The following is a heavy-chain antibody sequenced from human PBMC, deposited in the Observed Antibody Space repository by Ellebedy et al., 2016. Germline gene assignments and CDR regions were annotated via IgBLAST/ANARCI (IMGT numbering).Heavy chain of an antibody. J-gene: IGHJ4*02. Sequence: SETLSLTCTVSGGSISSSGYYWGWIRQPPGKGLEWIGTIYYSGSTYYNPSHKSRVTISVDTSKNQFSLKVSSVTAADTAVYYCARLETAMAKFDYWGQGTLVTVSS. V-gene: IGHV4-39*01. D-gene: IGHD5-18*01. CDR2: IYYSGST. CDR1: GGSISSSGYY. CDR3: ARLETAMAKFDY.